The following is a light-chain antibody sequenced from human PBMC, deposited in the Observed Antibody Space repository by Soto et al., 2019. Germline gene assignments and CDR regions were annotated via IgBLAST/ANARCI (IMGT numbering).Light chain of an antibody. CDR2: KAS. CDR3: QQYNNWPRT. Sequence: DIQMTQSPSTLSGSVGDRVTITCRASQTISSWLAWYQQKPGKAPKLLIYKASTLKSGVPSRFSGSGSGTEFTLTISSLQPDDFALYYCQQYNNWPRTFGQGTKVDIK. CDR1: QTISSW. V-gene: IGKV1-5*03. J-gene: IGKJ1*01.